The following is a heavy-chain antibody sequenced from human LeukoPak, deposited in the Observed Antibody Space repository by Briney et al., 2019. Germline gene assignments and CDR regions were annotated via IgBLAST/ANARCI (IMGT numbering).Heavy chain of an antibody. Sequence: KPSETLSLTCTVSGGSISSYYWSWIRQPAGKGLEWIGRIYTSGSTNYNPSLKSRVTISVDTSKNQFSLKLSSVTAADTAMYYCARALPVITFFRGLTQSYYFDYWGQGTLVTVSS. CDR1: GGSISSYY. D-gene: IGHD3-10*02. CDR2: IYTSGST. J-gene: IGHJ4*02. V-gene: IGHV4-4*07. CDR3: ARALPVITFFRGLTQSYYFDY.